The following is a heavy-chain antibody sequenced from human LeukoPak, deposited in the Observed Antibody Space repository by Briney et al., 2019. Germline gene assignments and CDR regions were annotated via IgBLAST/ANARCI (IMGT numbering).Heavy chain of an antibody. D-gene: IGHD3-22*01. CDR3: ARVRDYYDSRGYYFEYFDH. J-gene: IGHJ1*01. V-gene: IGHV3-30*03. Sequence: GGSLRLSCTASGFPFSSYAMSWVRQAPGKGLEWVAVISYDGSNKYYADSVKGRFTISRDNSKNTLYLQMNSLRAEDTAVYYCARVRDYYDSRGYYFEYFDHWGQGTLVTVSS. CDR2: ISYDGSNK. CDR1: GFPFSSYA.